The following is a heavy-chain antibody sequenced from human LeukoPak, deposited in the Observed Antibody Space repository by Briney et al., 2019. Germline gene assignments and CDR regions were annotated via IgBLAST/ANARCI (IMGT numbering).Heavy chain of an antibody. Sequence: GGSLRLSCAASGFTFSSYWMHWVRQAPGKGLEWVSRINSDGSSTTYADSVKGRFTISRDNAKNTLNLQMNSLRGEDTAVYYCARGRRDGYNYYFDNWGQGTLVTVSS. V-gene: IGHV3-74*01. CDR3: ARGRRDGYNYYFDN. J-gene: IGHJ4*02. CDR1: GFTFSSYW. CDR2: INSDGSST. D-gene: IGHD5-24*01.